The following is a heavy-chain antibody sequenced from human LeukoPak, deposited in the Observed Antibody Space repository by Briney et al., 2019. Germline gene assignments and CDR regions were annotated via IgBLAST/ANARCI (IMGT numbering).Heavy chain of an antibody. CDR2: IYHTGST. V-gene: IGHV4-61*01. D-gene: IGHD2-21*01. Sequence: PSETLSLTCTVSGGSVSSTSSSYFWNWMRQPPGKGLEWIGYIYHTGSTKYNPSLKSRVTILVDTSTNQFSLNLGSVTAADTAVYFCARVNGLAIDYWGQGTLVTVSS. CDR3: ARVNGLAIDY. J-gene: IGHJ4*02. CDR1: GGSVSSTSSSYF.